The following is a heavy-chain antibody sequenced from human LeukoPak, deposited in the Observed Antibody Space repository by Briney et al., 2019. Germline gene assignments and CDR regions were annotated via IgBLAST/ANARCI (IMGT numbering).Heavy chain of an antibody. J-gene: IGHJ4*02. Sequence: GASVKGSCKASGYTFTSYDINWVRQATRQGLEWMGWMNPNSGNTGYEQKFQGRVTMTRNTSISTAYMELSSLRSEDTAVYYCARGLRVMITFGGVIVIGYWGQGTLVTVSS. CDR2: MNPNSGNT. V-gene: IGHV1-8*01. CDR3: ARGLRVMITFGGVIVIGY. CDR1: GYTFTSYD. D-gene: IGHD3-16*02.